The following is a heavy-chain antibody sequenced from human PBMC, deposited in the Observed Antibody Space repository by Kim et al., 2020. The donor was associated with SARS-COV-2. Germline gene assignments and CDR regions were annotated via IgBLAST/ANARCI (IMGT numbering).Heavy chain of an antibody. Sequence: ASVKVSCKASGYTFTSYDINWVRQATGQGLEWMGWMNPNSGNTGYAQKFQGRVTMTRNTSISTAYMELSSLRSGDTAVYYCARGPRRGIAALNRDNPWGQGTLVTVSS. CDR2: MNPNSGNT. CDR3: ARGPRRGIAALNRDNP. D-gene: IGHD6-6*01. CDR1: GYTFTSYD. V-gene: IGHV1-8*01. J-gene: IGHJ5*02.